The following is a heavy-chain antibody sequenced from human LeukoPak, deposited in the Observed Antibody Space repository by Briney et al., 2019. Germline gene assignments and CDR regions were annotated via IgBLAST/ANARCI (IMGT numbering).Heavy chain of an antibody. CDR3: AREWIAAAGRNDAFDI. CDR1: GGTFSSYA. Sequence: ASVKVSCKASGGTFSSYATSWVRQAPGQGLEWMGGIIPIFGTANYAQKFQGRVTITADESTSTAYMELSSLRSEDTAVYYCAREWIAAAGRNDAFDIWGQGTMVTVSS. V-gene: IGHV1-69*01. CDR2: IIPIFGTA. J-gene: IGHJ3*02. D-gene: IGHD6-13*01.